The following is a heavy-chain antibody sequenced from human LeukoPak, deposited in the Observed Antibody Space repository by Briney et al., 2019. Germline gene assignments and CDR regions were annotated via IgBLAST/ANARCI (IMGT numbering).Heavy chain of an antibody. CDR3: ARDPGGYYFAFDI. Sequence: SETLSLTCTVSGGSISSSSYYWGWIRQPAGKGLEWIGRIYTSGSTKYNPSLKSRVTISVDTSKNQFSLKLSSVTAADTAVYYCARDPGGYYFAFDIWGQGTMVTVSS. CDR2: IYTSGST. V-gene: IGHV4-61*02. J-gene: IGHJ3*02. D-gene: IGHD3-22*01. CDR1: GGSISSSSYY.